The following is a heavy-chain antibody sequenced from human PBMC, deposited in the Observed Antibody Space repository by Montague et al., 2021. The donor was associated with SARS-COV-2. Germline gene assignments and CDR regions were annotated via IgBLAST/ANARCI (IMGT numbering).Heavy chain of an antibody. CDR3: ARGPRITMIVVVITDIWFDP. J-gene: IGHJ5*02. CDR1: GGSFSGYY. Sequence: SETLSLTCAVYGGSFSGYYWSWIRQPPGKGLEWIGEINHSGSTNYNPSLKSRVTISVDTSKNQFSPKLSSVTAADTAVYYCARGPRITMIVVVITDIWFDPWGQGTLVTVS. CDR2: INHSGST. D-gene: IGHD3-22*01. V-gene: IGHV4-34*01.